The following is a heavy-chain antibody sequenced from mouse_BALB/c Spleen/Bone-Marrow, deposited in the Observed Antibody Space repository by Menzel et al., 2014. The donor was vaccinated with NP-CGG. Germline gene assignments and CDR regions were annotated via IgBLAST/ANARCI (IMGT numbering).Heavy chain of an antibody. D-gene: IGHD1-1*01. J-gene: IGHJ4*01. V-gene: IGHV1S132*01. CDR2: IFPGTGTT. CDR1: GYTFTNYW. Sequence: QVQLQQSGAELVKPGASVKLSCKPSGYTFTNYWIQWVKQRPGQGLGWIGEIFPGTGTTYYNEKFKGKATLTIDTSSGTAYMQHSSLTSEDSAVYFCARHYYGSSDAMDYWGQGTSVTVSS. CDR3: ARHYYGSSDAMDY.